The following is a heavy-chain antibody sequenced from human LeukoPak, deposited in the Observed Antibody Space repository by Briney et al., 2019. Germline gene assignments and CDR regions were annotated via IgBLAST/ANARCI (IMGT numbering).Heavy chain of an antibody. CDR2: IYHSGST. J-gene: IGHJ6*02. CDR3: ASNKVGATYYYYYGMDV. Sequence: SGTLSLTCAVSGGSISSSNWWSWVRQPPGKGLEWIGEIYHSGSTNYNPSLKSRVTISVDKSKNQFSLKLSSVTAADTAVYYCASNKVGATYYYYYGMDVWGQGTTVTVSS. CDR1: GGSISSSNW. D-gene: IGHD1-26*01. V-gene: IGHV4-4*02.